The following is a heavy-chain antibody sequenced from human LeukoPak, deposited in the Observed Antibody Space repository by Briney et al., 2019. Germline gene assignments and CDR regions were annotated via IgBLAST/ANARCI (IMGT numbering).Heavy chain of an antibody. CDR1: GGSFSGYY. Sequence: PSETLSLTCAVYGGSFSGYYWSWIRQPPGKGLEWIGEINHSGSTNYNPSLKSRVTISVDTSKSQFSLKLSSVTAADTAVYYCARVALGHFWSGYYDDYWGQGTLVTVSS. D-gene: IGHD3-3*02. J-gene: IGHJ4*02. CDR3: ARVALGHFWSGYYDDY. CDR2: INHSGST. V-gene: IGHV4-34*01.